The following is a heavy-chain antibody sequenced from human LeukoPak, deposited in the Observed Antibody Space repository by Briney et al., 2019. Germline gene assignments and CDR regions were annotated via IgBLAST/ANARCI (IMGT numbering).Heavy chain of an antibody. Sequence: GGSLRLSCAASGFTFSSYSMNWVRQAPGKGLEWVANIKEDGSEKYYVDSVKGRFTISRDNAKNSLCLQMNSLRAEDAAIYYCVRSGGYWGQGTLVTVSS. D-gene: IGHD1-26*01. CDR3: VRSGGY. CDR2: IKEDGSEK. V-gene: IGHV3-7*05. CDR1: GFTFSSYS. J-gene: IGHJ4*02.